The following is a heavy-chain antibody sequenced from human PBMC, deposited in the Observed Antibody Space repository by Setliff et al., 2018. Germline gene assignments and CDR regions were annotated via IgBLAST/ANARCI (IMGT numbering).Heavy chain of an antibody. Sequence: ASVKVSCKTSGYTFTNFGINWVRQAPGQGLEWMGWNSAYAQKFQGRVTMTTDTPTSTAYMELRSLRSDDTAIYYCAREGGDGDSSGYYPPLDYWGRGTLVTVSS. V-gene: IGHV1-18*01. CDR3: AREGGDGDSSGYYPPLDY. D-gene: IGHD3-22*01. CDR1: GYTFTNFG. CDR2: NSA. J-gene: IGHJ4*02.